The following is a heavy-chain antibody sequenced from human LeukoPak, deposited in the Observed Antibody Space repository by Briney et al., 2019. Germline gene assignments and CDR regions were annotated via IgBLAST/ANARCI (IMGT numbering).Heavy chain of an antibody. Sequence: SVKVSCKASGGTFSSYAISWVRQAPGQGLEWMGRIIPILGIANYAQKFQGRVTITADKSTSTAYMELSSLRSEDTAVYYCARANFDGSSDYWGQGTLVTVSS. CDR1: GGTFSSYA. V-gene: IGHV1-69*04. J-gene: IGHJ4*02. CDR3: ARANFDGSSDY. D-gene: IGHD3-10*01. CDR2: IIPILGIA.